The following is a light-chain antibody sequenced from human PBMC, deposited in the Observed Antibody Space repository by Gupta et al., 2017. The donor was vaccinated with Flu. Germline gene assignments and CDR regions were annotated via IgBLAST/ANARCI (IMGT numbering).Light chain of an antibody. Sequence: GERATLSCRASQSVSSNLAWYQQKPGQAPRLLIYGASTRATGIPARFSGSGSGTEFTLTISSLQSEDFAVYYCQQYNNWPPAFGGGTKVEIK. V-gene: IGKV3-15*01. J-gene: IGKJ4*01. CDR2: GAS. CDR3: QQYNNWPPA. CDR1: QSVSSN.